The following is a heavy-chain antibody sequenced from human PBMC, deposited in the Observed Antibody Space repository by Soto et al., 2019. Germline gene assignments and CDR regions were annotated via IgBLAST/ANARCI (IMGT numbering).Heavy chain of an antibody. CDR2: ISSSSSYI. CDR1: GCTFSSHS. CDR3: ARDLYSSSARYFDY. J-gene: IGHJ4*02. V-gene: IGHV3-21*01. Sequence: GGSLRLSCAASGCTFSSHSMNWIRQAPGKGLEWVSSISSSSSYIYYADSVKGRFTISRDNAKNSLYLQMNSLRAEDTAVYYCARDLYSSSARYFDYWGQGTLVTVSS. D-gene: IGHD6-6*01.